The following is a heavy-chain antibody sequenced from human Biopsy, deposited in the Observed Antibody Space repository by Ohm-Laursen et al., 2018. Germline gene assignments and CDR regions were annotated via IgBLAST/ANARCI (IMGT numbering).Heavy chain of an antibody. V-gene: IGHV1-69*13. CDR2: ILPIFHTT. CDR3: ARGVSGTPYHNYGLDV. J-gene: IGHJ6*02. CDR1: GGTFSSFA. Sequence: SVTVSRKASGGTFSSFAISWVRQAPGQGLGWMGRILPIFHTTSYAQKFQGRITITADEFPRTAYMELSSLRSEDTAVYYCARGVSGTPYHNYGLDVWGQGTTVTVSS. D-gene: IGHD3-10*01.